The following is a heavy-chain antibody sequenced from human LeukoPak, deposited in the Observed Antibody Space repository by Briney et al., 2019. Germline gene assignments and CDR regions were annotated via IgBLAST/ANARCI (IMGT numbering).Heavy chain of an antibody. J-gene: IGHJ5*02. CDR2: IIPILGIA. CDR1: GGTFSSYA. D-gene: IGHD6-13*01. Sequence: SVKVSCKASGGTFSSYAISWVQQAPGQGLEWMGRIIPILGIANYAQKFQGRVTITADKSTSTAYMELSSLRSEDTAVYYCARLGTYSSSWSGWFDPWGQGTLVTVSS. V-gene: IGHV1-69*04. CDR3: ARLGTYSSSWSGWFDP.